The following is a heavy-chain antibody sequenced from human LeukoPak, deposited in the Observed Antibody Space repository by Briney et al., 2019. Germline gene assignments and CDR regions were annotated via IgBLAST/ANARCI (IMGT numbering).Heavy chain of an antibody. CDR3: ARDCSSTSCYDAFDI. V-gene: IGHV3-7*01. CDR2: IKQDGSEK. CDR1: GFTFSSYW. Sequence: PGGSLRLSCAASGFTFSSYWMSWVRQAPGKGLEWVANIKQDGSEKYYVDSVKGRFTISRDNAKNSLYLQMNSLRAEDTAVYYCARDCSSTSCYDAFDIWGQGTMVTVSS. J-gene: IGHJ3*02. D-gene: IGHD2-2*01.